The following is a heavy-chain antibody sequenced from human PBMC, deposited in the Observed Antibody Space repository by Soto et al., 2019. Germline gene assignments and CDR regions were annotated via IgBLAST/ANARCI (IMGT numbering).Heavy chain of an antibody. Sequence: GASVKVSCKVSGYTLTELSMHWVRQAPGKGLEWMGGFDPEDGETIYAQKFQGRVTMTEDTSTDTAYMELSSLRSEDTAVYYCATREAAAGSLLSGMDVWAQGTTVTVSS. V-gene: IGHV1-24*01. J-gene: IGHJ6*01. CDR1: GYTLTELS. D-gene: IGHD6-13*01. CDR3: ATREAAAGSLLSGMDV. CDR2: FDPEDGET.